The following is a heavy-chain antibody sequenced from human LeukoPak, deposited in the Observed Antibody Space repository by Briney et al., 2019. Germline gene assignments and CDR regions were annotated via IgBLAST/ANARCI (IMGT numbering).Heavy chain of an antibody. CDR3: AKAFGISNNPFDY. D-gene: IGHD3-16*01. J-gene: IGHJ4*02. CDR2: IGGRSAGT. CDR1: EFSVGSNY. V-gene: IGHV3-23*01. Sequence: GGSLRLSCAASEFSVGSNYMTWVRQAPGKGLEWVSGIGGRSAGTYYADSVKGRFTISRDNSKNTLYLQINSLRAEDTAVYYCAKAFGISNNPFDYWGQGTLVTVSS.